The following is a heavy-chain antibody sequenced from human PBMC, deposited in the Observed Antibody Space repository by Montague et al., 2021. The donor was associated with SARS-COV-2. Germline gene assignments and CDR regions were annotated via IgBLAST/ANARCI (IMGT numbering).Heavy chain of an antibody. CDR2: ISHDGSEE. D-gene: IGHD6-19*01. J-gene: IGHJ4*02. CDR1: GFTFSAYW. V-gene: IGHV3-7*03. CDR3: AMVVSNGWTFDY. Sequence: SLRLSCAASGFTFSAYWMTWVRQAPGKGLEWVASISHDGSEENSVDSVKGRFTISRDNAKNSLYLQMNSLRAEDTAVFYCAMVVSNGWTFDYWGQGTLVTVSS.